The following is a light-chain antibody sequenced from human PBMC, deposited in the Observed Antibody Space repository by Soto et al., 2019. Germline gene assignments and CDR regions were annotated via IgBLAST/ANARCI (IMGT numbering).Light chain of an antibody. J-gene: IGKJ2*01. V-gene: IGKV1-8*01. CDR2: AAS. CDR1: QGISSY. CDR3: QQYYSYPYT. Sequence: AIRMTQSPSSFSASTGDRVTITCRASQGISSYLAWYQQKPGKAPKLLIYAASTLQSGVPSRFSGSGSGTDFTLTISCLQSEDFETYYCQQYYSYPYTVGQGTKLEIK.